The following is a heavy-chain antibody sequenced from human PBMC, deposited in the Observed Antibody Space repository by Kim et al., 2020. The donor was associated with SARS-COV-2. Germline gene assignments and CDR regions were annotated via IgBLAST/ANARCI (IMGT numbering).Heavy chain of an antibody. Sequence: GGSLRLSCAASGFTFSTYGMHWVRQAPGKGLEWVAVIWYDGSNKYYADSVKGRFTISRDNSKNTLYLQMNSLRVEDTAVYYCASLHLGGAGIFDIWGQGTMVTVSS. CDR1: GFTFSTYG. CDR3: ASLHLGGAGIFDI. CDR2: IWYDGSNK. V-gene: IGHV3-33*01. J-gene: IGHJ3*02. D-gene: IGHD6-13*01.